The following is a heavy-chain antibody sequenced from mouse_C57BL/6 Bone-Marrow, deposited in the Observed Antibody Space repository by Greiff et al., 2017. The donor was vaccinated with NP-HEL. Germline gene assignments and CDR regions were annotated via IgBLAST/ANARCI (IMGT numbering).Heavy chain of an antibody. CDR2: IDPENGDT. CDR3: GSMDY. CDR1: GSNIKDDY. J-gene: IGHJ4*01. V-gene: IGHV14-4*01. Sequence: QLQQSGAALVRPGASVKLSCTAPGSNIKDDYMHWVKQRPEQGLEWIGWIDPENGDTEYASKFQGRAPITADTSSITACLQLSSLTSEDTAVYYGGSMDYWGQGTSVTVTA.